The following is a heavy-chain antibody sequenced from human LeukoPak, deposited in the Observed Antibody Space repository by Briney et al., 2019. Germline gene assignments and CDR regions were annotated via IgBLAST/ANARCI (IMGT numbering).Heavy chain of an antibody. CDR2: IYPGDSET. CDR3: ARGTARFDY. D-gene: IGHD1-1*01. Sequence: HGESLKISCKGSGYSLNSYWLGWVRQMPGKGLEWMGTIYPGDSETRYSLSFQRHDTISADKPVSLVSPHGSSLKASDNVMYYCARGTARFDYWGQGTLVSVSS. J-gene: IGHJ4*02. CDR1: GYSLNSYW. V-gene: IGHV5-51*01.